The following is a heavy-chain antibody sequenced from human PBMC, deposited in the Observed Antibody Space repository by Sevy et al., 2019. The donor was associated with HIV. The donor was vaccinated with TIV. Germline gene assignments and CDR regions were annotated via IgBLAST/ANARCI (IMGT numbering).Heavy chain of an antibody. J-gene: IGHJ4*02. D-gene: IGHD6-25*01. Sequence: GGSLRLSCVASGLIFSKYWMYWVRQVPGKGLVWVSRINSDGSMTSYADSVKGRFTISRDNAKNMLYLQMNSLTAEDKALYYCASPLAAGYWGQGTLVTVSS. CDR3: ASPLAAGY. CDR2: INSDGSMT. V-gene: IGHV3-74*01. CDR1: GLIFSKYW.